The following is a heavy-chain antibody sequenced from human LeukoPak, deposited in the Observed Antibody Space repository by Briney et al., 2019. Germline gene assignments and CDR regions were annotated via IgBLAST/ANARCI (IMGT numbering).Heavy chain of an antibody. D-gene: IGHD2-8*01. Sequence: PSETLSLTCTVSGRSISSYYWSWIRQPPGKGLEWIGYIYYSGSTNYNPSLKSRVTISVDTSKNQFSLKLSSVTAADTDVYYCARIAVLYEAFDIWGQGTMVTVS. CDR3: ARIAVLYEAFDI. J-gene: IGHJ3*02. CDR1: GRSISSYY. V-gene: IGHV4-59*01. CDR2: IYYSGST.